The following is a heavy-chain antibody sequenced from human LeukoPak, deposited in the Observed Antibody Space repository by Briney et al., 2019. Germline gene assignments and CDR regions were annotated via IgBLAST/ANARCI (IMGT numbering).Heavy chain of an antibody. CDR2: IYYSGST. D-gene: IGHD6-13*01. CDR3: ARQGSSSWYLGYFDY. V-gene: IGHV4-59*08. J-gene: IGHJ4*02. CDR1: GGSISSYY. Sequence: PSETLSLTSTVSGGSISSYYWSRIRQPPGKGLEWIGYIYYSGSTNYNPSLKSRVTISVDTSKNQFSLKLSSVTAADTAVYYCARQGSSSWYLGYFDYWGQGTLVTVSS.